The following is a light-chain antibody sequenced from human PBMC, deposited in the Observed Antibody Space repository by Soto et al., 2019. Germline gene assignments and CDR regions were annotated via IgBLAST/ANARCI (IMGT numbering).Light chain of an antibody. J-gene: IGLJ1*01. CDR2: DVS. Sequence: QSALTQPASVSGSPGQSIAISCTGTSSDVGSFNYVSWYQRHPGKVPKLMIYDVSNRPSGVSDRFSGSKSGNTASLTISGLQAEDEADYYCSSYTTSSTYVFGTGTKVTVL. CDR1: SSDVGSFNY. CDR3: SSYTTSSTYV. V-gene: IGLV2-14*01.